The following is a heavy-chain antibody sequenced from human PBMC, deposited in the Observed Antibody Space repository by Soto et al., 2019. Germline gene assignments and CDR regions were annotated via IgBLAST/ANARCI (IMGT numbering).Heavy chain of an antibody. V-gene: IGHV4-59*01. Sequence: KSSETLSLTCSVSGASMNNFYCSWIRQAPGKGLEYIGWVYYNGSTNYNPSLKSRLSISLDTSKNQISLKLNSVTAADTAVYYCARSGHTFGGVVWGQGILVTV. CDR2: VYYNGST. J-gene: IGHJ4*02. CDR3: ARSGHTFGGVV. CDR1: GASMNNFY. D-gene: IGHD3-16*01.